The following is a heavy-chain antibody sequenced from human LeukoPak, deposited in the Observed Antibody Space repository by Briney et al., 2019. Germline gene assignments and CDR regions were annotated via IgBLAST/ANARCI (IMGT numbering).Heavy chain of an antibody. CDR1: GYTFTSYG. J-gene: IGHJ4*02. Sequence: ASVKVSCKASGYTFTSYGISWVRQAPGQGLEWMGWISAYNGNTNYAQKLQGRVTMTTDTSTSTAYMGLRSLRSDDTAVYYCARDEGEGCSSTSCYFDYWGQGTLVTVSS. D-gene: IGHD2-2*01. V-gene: IGHV1-18*01. CDR2: ISAYNGNT. CDR3: ARDEGEGCSSTSCYFDY.